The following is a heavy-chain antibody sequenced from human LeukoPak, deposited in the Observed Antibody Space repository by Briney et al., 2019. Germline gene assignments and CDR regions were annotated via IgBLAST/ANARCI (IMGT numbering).Heavy chain of an antibody. CDR3: AKYSSSSNYYYGMDV. V-gene: IGHV3-66*01. CDR1: GFTVSSNY. CDR2: IYSGGST. Sequence: GGSLRLSCAASGFTVSSNYMSWVRQAPGKGLEWVSVIYSGGSTYYADSVKGRFTISRDNSKSTLYLQMISLRTEDTAVYYCAKYSSSSNYYYGMDVWGQGTTVTVSS. D-gene: IGHD6-6*01. J-gene: IGHJ6*02.